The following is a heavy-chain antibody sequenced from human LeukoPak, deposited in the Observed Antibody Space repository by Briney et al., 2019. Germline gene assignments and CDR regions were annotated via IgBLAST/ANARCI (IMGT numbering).Heavy chain of an antibody. CDR1: GFTFSSYS. CDR2: ISSNSSYI. CDR3: ARDNYDFWSGYLGGADYYYGMDV. V-gene: IGHV3-21*01. J-gene: IGHJ6*02. D-gene: IGHD3-3*01. Sequence: GGSLRLSCAASGFTFSSYSMNWVRQAPGKGLEWVSSISSNSSYIYYADSVKGRFTISRDNAKNSLYLQMNSLRAEDTAVYYCARDNYDFWSGYLGGADYYYGMDVWGQGTTVTVSS.